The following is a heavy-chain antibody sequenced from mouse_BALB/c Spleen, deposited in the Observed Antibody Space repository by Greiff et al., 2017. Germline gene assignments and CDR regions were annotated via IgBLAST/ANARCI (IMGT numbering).Heavy chain of an antibody. CDR3: ATLWYYAMDY. V-gene: IGHV5-9-4*01. Sequence: EVKLQESGGGLVKPGGSLKLSCAASGFTFSSYAMSWVRQSPEKRLEWVAEISSGGSYTYYPDTVTGRFTISRDNAKNTLYLEMSSLRSEDTAMYYCATLWYYAMDYWGQGTSVTVSS. J-gene: IGHJ4*01. CDR2: ISSGGSYT. CDR1: GFTFSSYA. D-gene: IGHD1-1*02.